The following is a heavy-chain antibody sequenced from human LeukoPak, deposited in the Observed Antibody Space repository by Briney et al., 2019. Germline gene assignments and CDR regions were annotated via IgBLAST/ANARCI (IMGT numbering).Heavy chain of an antibody. J-gene: IGHJ4*01. CDR2: INPSGGST. CDR3: TREIGGSYNDY. Sequence: ASVKVSCKASGYTFSSYYMHWVRQAPGQGLEWMGVINPSGGSTTYAQKFQGGVTMTRDTSTTTVYMEVSSLRFEDTAVYYCTREIGGSYNDYWGQGTLVTVSS. CDR1: GYTFSSYY. D-gene: IGHD1-26*01. V-gene: IGHV1-46*01.